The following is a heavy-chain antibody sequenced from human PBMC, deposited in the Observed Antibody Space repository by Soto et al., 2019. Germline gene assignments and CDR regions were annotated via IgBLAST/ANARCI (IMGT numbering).Heavy chain of an antibody. V-gene: IGHV5-51*01. CDR3: ARHGSSSINYYYGMDV. CDR1: GHSFTSYW. Sequence: PGESLKISCKGSGHSFTSYWIGWVRQMPGKGLEWMGIIYPGDSDTRYSPSFQGQVTISADKSISTAYLQWSSLKASDTAMYYCARHGSSSINYYYGMDVWGQGTTVTVSS. J-gene: IGHJ6*02. D-gene: IGHD6-13*01. CDR2: IYPGDSDT.